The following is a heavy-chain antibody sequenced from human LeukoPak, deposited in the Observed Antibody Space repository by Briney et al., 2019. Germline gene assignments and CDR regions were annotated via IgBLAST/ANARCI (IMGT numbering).Heavy chain of an antibody. D-gene: IGHD3-10*01. CDR3: ARYGITIVRGGKYYFDS. J-gene: IGHJ4*02. CDR2: IHYSGST. CDR1: GGSISGYF. V-gene: IGHV4-59*08. Sequence: SETLSLTCTVSGGSISGYFWSWIRQPPGKRLEWIGYIHYSGSTNYNPSLDSRVTISVDTSKNQFSLRLSSVTAADAAVYYCARYGITIVRGGKYYFDSWGQGTLVTVSS.